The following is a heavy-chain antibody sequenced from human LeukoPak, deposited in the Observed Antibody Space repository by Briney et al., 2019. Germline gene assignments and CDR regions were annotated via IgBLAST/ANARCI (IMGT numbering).Heavy chain of an antibody. D-gene: IGHD1-26*01. CDR1: GGSFSGYY. CDR2: ISHSGST. Sequence: SETLSLTCAVYGGSFSGYYWSWIRQPPGKGLEWIGEISHSGSTNYNPSLKSRVTISVDTSKNQFSLKLSSVTAADTAVYYCARRPLYGGGLGYWGQGTLVTVSS. J-gene: IGHJ4*02. V-gene: IGHV4-34*01. CDR3: ARRPLYGGGLGY.